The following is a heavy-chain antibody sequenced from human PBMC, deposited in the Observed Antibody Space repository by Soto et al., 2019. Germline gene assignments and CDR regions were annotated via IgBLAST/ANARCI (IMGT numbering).Heavy chain of an antibody. V-gene: IGHV4-39*07. CDR3: ARERYYGMDV. Sequence: PSETLSLTCNVSGVSISSTSYNWGWIRQPPGKGLEGIGSIYYSGSTYYNPSLKSRVTISVDTSKNQFSLKLSSVTAADTAVYYCARERYYGMDVWGQGTTVTVSS. J-gene: IGHJ6*02. CDR2: IYYSGST. CDR1: GVSISSTSYN.